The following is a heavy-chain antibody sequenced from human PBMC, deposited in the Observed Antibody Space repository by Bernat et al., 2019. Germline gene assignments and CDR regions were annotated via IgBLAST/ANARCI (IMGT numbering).Heavy chain of an antibody. D-gene: IGHD3-3*01. J-gene: IGHJ1*01. CDR3: ARHVYDSWSGYYARAGFFQH. Sequence: QLQLQESGPGLVKPSETLSLTCTVSGGSISSSSYYWGWIRQPPGKGLEWIGSIYYSGSTYYNPSLKSRVTISVDTSKNQFSLKLSSVTAADTAVYYCARHVYDSWSGYYARAGFFQHWGQGTLVTVSS. V-gene: IGHV4-39*01. CDR1: GGSISSSSYY. CDR2: IYYSGST.